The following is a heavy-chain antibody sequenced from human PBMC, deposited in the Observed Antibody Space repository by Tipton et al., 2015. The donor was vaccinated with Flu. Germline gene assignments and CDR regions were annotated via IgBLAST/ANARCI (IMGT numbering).Heavy chain of an antibody. J-gene: IGHJ1*01. V-gene: IGHV4-59*01. D-gene: IGHD1-26*01. CDR2: IYYSGST. CDR3: ARYGTYDGSRYFQH. Sequence: TLSLTCTVSGGSISSYYWSWIRQPPGKGLEWIGYIYYSGSTNYNPSLKSRVTISVDTSKNQFSLKLSSVTAADTAGYYCARYGTYDGSRYFQHWGQGTLVTVSS. CDR1: GGSISSYY.